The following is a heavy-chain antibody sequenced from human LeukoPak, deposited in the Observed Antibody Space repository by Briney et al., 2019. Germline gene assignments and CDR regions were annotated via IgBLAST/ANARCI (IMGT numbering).Heavy chain of an antibody. V-gene: IGHV1-46*01. Sequence: ASVKVSCKASGYTFTRYYMHWVREAPGQGLEWMGIINPSGGSTSYAQKFQGRVTMTRDTSTSTVYVELSSLRSEDTAVYYCAREFGSQVDTAMVMSFDYWGQGTLVTVSS. CDR1: GYTFTRYY. CDR3: AREFGSQVDTAMVMSFDY. D-gene: IGHD5-18*01. J-gene: IGHJ4*02. CDR2: INPSGGST.